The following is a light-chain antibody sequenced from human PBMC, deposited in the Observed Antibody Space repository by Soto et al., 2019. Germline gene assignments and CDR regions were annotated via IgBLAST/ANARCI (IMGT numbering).Light chain of an antibody. J-gene: IGKJ5*01. V-gene: IGKV3-15*01. Sequence: KVMTQSPATLSVSPGERATLSCRASQSVSSNLAWYQQKPGQAPRLLIYGASSRATGIPVRFSGSGSGTEFTLTINSLQSEDFAVYYCQQYNNWPLTFGQGTRLEIK. CDR3: QQYNNWPLT. CDR2: GAS. CDR1: QSVSSN.